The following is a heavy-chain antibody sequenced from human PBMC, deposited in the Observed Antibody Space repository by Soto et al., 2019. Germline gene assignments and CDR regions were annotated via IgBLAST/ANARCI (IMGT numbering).Heavy chain of an antibody. V-gene: IGHV1-46*01. CDR1: GYTFTSHY. D-gene: IGHD4-17*01. Sequence: ASVKVSCKASGYTFTSHYMHWVRQAPGQGLEWMGIINPSGGSTSYAQKFQGRVTMTRDTSTSTVYMELSSLRSEDTAVYYCAREGAEMTSLNWFDPWGQGTLVTVSS. CDR2: INPSGGST. CDR3: AREGAEMTSLNWFDP. J-gene: IGHJ5*02.